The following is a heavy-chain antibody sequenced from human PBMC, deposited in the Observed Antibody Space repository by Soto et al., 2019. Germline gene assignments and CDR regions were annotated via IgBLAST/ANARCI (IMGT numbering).Heavy chain of an antibody. CDR2: IIPNFGAA. Sequence: QVQMVQSGAEVKKPGSSVKVSCKASGGTFSSYSISWVRQAPGQGLEWMGAIIPNFGAADYAQKFQGSVSITADEPTNTVYMELSSLRSEDTAIYYCARLVMGRDSGDYDAFNIWGQGTMVTVSS. D-gene: IGHD4-17*01. V-gene: IGHV1-69*01. J-gene: IGHJ3*02. CDR1: GGTFSSYS. CDR3: ARLVMGRDSGDYDAFNI.